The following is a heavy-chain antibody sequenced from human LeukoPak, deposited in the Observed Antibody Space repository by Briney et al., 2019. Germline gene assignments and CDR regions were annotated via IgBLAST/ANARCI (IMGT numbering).Heavy chain of an antibody. Sequence: PGGSLRLSCAASGFNFSSYSMNWVRQAPGKGLEWVSSISSSSSYIYYADSVKGRFTISRDNAKNSLYLQMNSLRAEDTAVYYCARERQITMIVPDYFDYWGQGTLVTVSS. D-gene: IGHD3-22*01. CDR3: ARERQITMIVPDYFDY. V-gene: IGHV3-21*01. J-gene: IGHJ4*02. CDR1: GFNFSSYS. CDR2: ISSSSSYI.